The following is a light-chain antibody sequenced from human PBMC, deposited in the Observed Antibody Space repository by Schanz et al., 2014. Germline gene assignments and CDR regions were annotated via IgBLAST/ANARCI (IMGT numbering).Light chain of an antibody. Sequence: EIVMTQSPATLSVSSGERATLSCRASQSVSSNLAWHQQKPGQAPRLLIYDTSTRSTVIPARFSGGGSGTDFTLTISSLEPEDFEVYYCHQRSNWPLTFGGGTKVEIK. CDR3: HQRSNWPLT. CDR1: QSVSSN. J-gene: IGKJ4*01. V-gene: IGKV3-11*01. CDR2: DTS.